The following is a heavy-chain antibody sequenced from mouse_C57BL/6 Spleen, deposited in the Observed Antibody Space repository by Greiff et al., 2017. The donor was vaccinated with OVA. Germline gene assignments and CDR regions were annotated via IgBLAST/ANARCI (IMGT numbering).Heavy chain of an antibody. D-gene: IGHD2-3*01. Sequence: VHLVESGAELARPGASVKMSCKASGYTFTSYTMHWVKQRPGQGLEWIGYINPSSGYTKYNQKFKDKATLTADKSSSTAYMQLSSLTSEDSAVYYCARSYDPYYFDYWGQGTTLTVSS. V-gene: IGHV1-4*01. CDR2: INPSSGYT. CDR3: ARSYDPYYFDY. CDR1: GYTFTSYT. J-gene: IGHJ2*01.